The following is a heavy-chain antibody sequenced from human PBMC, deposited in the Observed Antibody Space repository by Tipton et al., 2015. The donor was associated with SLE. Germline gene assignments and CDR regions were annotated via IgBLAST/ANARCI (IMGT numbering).Heavy chain of an antibody. J-gene: IGHJ4*02. V-gene: IGHV4-30-2*01. CDR3: ASDGGSISTY. Sequence: TLSLTCAVSGGPIGSGGYSWNWIRPPPGKGLEWIGYEYHSGSAYYNPSLKSRVTISEDRSRKQFSLILTSVTAADTAVYYCASDGGSISTYWGQGTLVTVSS. CDR1: GGPIGSGGYS. CDR2: EYHSGSA. D-gene: IGHD2-15*01.